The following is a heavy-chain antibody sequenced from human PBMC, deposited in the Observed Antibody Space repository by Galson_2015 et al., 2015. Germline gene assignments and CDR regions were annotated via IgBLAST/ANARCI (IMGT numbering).Heavy chain of an antibody. Sequence: SLRLSCAASGFTFSDYALSWVRQAPGKGLEWVSSLSGGGRNTYYADPVKGRFSISRDNSKNTLYLQLNSLRAEDTAIYYCAKSAYYDSTGYYYFNYWGQGTLVTVSS. CDR2: LSGGGRNT. V-gene: IGHV3-23*01. CDR3: AKSAYYDSTGYYYFNY. J-gene: IGHJ4*02. D-gene: IGHD3-22*01. CDR1: GFTFSDYA.